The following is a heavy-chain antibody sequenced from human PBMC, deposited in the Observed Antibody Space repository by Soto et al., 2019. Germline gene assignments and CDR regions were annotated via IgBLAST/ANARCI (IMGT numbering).Heavy chain of an antibody. D-gene: IGHD1-26*01. CDR2: IHHSANT. J-gene: IGHJ4*02. CDR3: AKMVGATLVDF. V-gene: IGHV4-4*02. CDR1: GASISSTSSGDW. Sequence: QVQLQESGPGLVKPSGTLSLTCTVSGASISSTSSGDWWSWVRQPPGKGLEWIGEIHHSANTNYNPSITRRVTMSVDKSKNQFSLTLSSVTAADTAVYYCAKMVGATLVDFWGQGTLVTVSS.